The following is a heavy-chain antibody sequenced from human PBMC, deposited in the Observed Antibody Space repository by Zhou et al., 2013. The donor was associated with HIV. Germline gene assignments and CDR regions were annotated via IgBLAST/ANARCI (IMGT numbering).Heavy chain of an antibody. J-gene: IGHJ4*02. CDR3: ARDLGPRAAVVRGGFDY. D-gene: IGHD6-13*01. CDR1: GYTFSAYA. CDR2: INAGDGNT. Sequence: QVQLVQSGAEVRKPGASLKVSCKASGYTFSAYAIHWVRQAPGQSLEWMGWINAGDGNTRSSQKFQARLTIARDASASMVSMELTGLTSEDTAVYFCARDLGPRAAVVRGGFDYWGQGTLVTVSS. V-gene: IGHV1-3*01.